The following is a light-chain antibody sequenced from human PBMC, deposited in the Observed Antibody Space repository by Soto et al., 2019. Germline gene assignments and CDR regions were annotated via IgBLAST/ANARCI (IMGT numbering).Light chain of an antibody. J-gene: IGKJ2*01. CDR3: QQSYSTPYT. CDR2: AAS. CDR1: QSISSY. V-gene: IGKV1-39*01. Sequence: DIQMTQSPSSLSASVGDRVTIACRASQSISSYLNRYQQKPGKAPKLLIYAASSLQSGVPSRVSGSGSGTDFTLTISSLQPEDFATYYCQQSYSTPYTFGQGTKLEIK.